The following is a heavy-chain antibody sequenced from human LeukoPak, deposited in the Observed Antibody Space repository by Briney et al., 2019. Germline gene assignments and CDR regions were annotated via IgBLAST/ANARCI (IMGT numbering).Heavy chain of an antibody. D-gene: IGHD4-23*01. V-gene: IGHV4-39*01. CDR2: IYYSGST. CDR3: ASSAPVVTPSFAFDI. J-gene: IGHJ3*02. Sequence: PSETLSLTCTVSGGSISSSSYYWGWIRQPPGKGLEWIGSIYYSGSTYYNPSLKSRVTISVDTSKNQFSLKLSSVTAADTAVYYCASSAPVVTPSFAFDIWGQGTMVTVSS. CDR1: GGSISSSSYY.